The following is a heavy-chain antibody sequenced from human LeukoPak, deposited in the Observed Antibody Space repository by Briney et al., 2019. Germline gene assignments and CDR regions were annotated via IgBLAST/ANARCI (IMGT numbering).Heavy chain of an antibody. Sequence: SQTLSLTCTVSGGSISSGSYYWSWIRQPAGKGLEWIGRIYTSGSTNYNPSLKSRVTISVDTSKNQFSLKLSSVTAADTAVYYCAGGAPHYYFDYWGQGTLVTVSS. CDR2: IYTSGST. V-gene: IGHV4-61*02. CDR3: AGGAPHYYFDY. CDR1: GGSISSGSYY. J-gene: IGHJ4*02.